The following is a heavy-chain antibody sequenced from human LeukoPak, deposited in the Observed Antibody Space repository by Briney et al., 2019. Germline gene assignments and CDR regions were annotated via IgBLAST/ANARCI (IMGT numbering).Heavy chain of an antibody. CDR1: GGSISSYY. CDR3: ARVEAYSSGWYKGVNWFDP. V-gene: IGHV4-59*08. Sequence: PSETLSLTCTVSGGSISSYYWNWIRQPPRKGLEWIGYIYYSGSTNYNPSLKSRVTISVDTSKNQFSLKLSSVTAADTAVYYCARVEAYSSGWYKGVNWFDPWGQGTLVTVSS. D-gene: IGHD6-19*01. J-gene: IGHJ5*02. CDR2: IYYSGST.